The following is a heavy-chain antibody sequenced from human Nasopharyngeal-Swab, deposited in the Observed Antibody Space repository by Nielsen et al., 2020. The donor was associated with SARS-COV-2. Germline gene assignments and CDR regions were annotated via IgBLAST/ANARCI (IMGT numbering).Heavy chain of an antibody. Sequence: GESLKISCAASGFTFSSYWMSWVRQAPGKGLEWVANIKQDGSEKYYVDSVKGRFTISRDNAKNSLYLQMNSLRAEDTAVYYCARGTPSFDYWGQGTLVTVSS. J-gene: IGHJ4*02. CDR2: IKQDGSEK. CDR3: ARGTPSFDY. CDR1: GFTFSSYW. V-gene: IGHV3-7*01.